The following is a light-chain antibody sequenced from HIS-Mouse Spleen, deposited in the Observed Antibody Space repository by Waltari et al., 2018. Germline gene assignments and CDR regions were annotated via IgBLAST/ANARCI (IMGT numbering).Light chain of an antibody. CDR1: SSNIGSNT. Sequence: QSVLTQPPSASGTPGQRVTISCSGSSSNIGSNTVNWYQQLPGTAPKLLIYSTHQRPSGVPDRFSGSKSGTSASLAISGLQSEDEADYYCAAWDDSLNGWVFGGGTKLTVL. V-gene: IGLV1-44*01. CDR3: AAWDDSLNGWV. J-gene: IGLJ3*02. CDR2: STH.